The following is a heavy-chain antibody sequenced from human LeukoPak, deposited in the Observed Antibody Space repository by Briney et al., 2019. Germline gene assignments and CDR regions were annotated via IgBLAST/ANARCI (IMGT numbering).Heavy chain of an antibody. CDR1: DYSISSDYY. V-gene: IGHV4-38-2*01. CDR2: IYHSGRT. J-gene: IGHJ4*02. Sequence: SETLSLTCAVSDYSISSDYYWDWIRQPPGKGLEWIGSIYHSGRTYYNPSLKSRVTISVDTSKNQFSLNLSSVTAADTAVYYCARRVPPDYWGQGTLVTVSS. CDR3: ARRVPPDY. D-gene: IGHD5/OR15-5a*01.